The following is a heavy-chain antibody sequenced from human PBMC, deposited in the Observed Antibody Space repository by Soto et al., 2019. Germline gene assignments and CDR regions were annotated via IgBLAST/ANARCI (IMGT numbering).Heavy chain of an antibody. CDR3: ARDGRRGPINAFDI. CDR2: INPNSGGT. D-gene: IGHD1-1*01. V-gene: IGHV1-2*04. CDR1: GYTFTGYY. J-gene: IGHJ3*02. Sequence: ASVKVSCKASGYTFTGYYMHWVRQAPGQGLEWMGWINPNSGGTNYAQKFQGWVTMTRDTSISTAYMELSRLRSDDTAVYYCARDGRRGPINAFDIRGQGTILTVSS.